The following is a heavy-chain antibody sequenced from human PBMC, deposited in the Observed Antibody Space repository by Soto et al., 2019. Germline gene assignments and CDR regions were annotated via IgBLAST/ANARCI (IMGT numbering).Heavy chain of an antibody. V-gene: IGHV3-33*01. D-gene: IGHD6-13*01. CDR3: ARERAAATHDAFDI. CDR1: GFTFSSYG. Sequence: QVQLVESGGGVVQPGRSLRLSCAASGFTFSSYGMHWVRQAPGKGLEWVAVIWYDGSNKYYADSVKGRFTISRDNFKNTLYLQMNSLRAEDTAVYYCARERAAATHDAFDIWGQGTMVTVSS. CDR2: IWYDGSNK. J-gene: IGHJ3*02.